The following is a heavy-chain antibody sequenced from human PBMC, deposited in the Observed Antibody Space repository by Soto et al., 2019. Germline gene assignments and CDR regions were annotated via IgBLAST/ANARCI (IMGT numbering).Heavy chain of an antibody. D-gene: IGHD1-7*01. CDR2: IVVGRGNT. Sequence: PVEASSKASGFTFTSSSVQWVRQAREQLLEWIGWIVVGRGNTNYAQKFQERVTITRDMSRSTDYMELSSLRSEDSAVYSCGGRATGTTSVLDYWGQGTLVTVSS. V-gene: IGHV1-58*01. CDR1: GFTFTSSS. J-gene: IGHJ4*02. CDR3: GGRATGTTSVLDY.